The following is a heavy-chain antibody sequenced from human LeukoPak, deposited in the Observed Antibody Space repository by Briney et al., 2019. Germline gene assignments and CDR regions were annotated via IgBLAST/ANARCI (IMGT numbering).Heavy chain of an antibody. D-gene: IGHD1-1*01. Sequence: GGSLRLSCAASGFTFDTYRMNWVRQAPGKGLEWVSSISASGSYIYYADSLKGRFTISRDNTKNSLFLQMNSLRAEDTAVYYCARDSPGTTASDYWGQGTLVTVST. J-gene: IGHJ4*02. CDR2: ISASGSYI. V-gene: IGHV3-21*01. CDR3: ARDSPGTTASDY. CDR1: GFTFDTYR.